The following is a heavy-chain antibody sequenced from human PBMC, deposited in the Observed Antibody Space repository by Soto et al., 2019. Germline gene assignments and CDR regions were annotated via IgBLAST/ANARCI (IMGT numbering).Heavy chain of an antibody. J-gene: IGHJ6*02. Sequence: SETLSLTCAVYGGSFSGYYWSWIRQPPGKGLEWIGEINHSGSTNYNPSLKSRVTISVDTSKNQFSLKLSSVTAADAAVYYCSRDDIVVVPAAMPPYYYYYGMDVWGQGTTVTVSS. V-gene: IGHV4-34*01. CDR2: INHSGST. CDR1: GGSFSGYY. D-gene: IGHD2-2*01. CDR3: SRDDIVVVPAAMPPYYYYYGMDV.